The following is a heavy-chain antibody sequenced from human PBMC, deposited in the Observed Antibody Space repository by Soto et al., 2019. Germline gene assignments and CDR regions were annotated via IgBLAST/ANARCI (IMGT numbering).Heavy chain of an antibody. D-gene: IGHD3-10*01. V-gene: IGHV4-34*01. J-gene: IGHJ6*02. Sequence: PSETLSLTCAVYGGSFSGYYWSWIRQPPGKGLEWIGEINHSGSTNYNPSLKSRVTISVDTSKNQFSLKLSSVTAADTAVYYCARVKGLWFGLYYYYYGMDVWGQGTTVTVS. CDR2: INHSGST. CDR3: ARVKGLWFGLYYYYYGMDV. CDR1: GGSFSGYY.